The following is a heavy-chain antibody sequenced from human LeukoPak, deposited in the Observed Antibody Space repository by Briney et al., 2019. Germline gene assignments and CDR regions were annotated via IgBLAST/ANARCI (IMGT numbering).Heavy chain of an antibody. CDR1: GFTFSSYG. CDR3: AKDWGGYCSSTSCQSYFDY. Sequence: PGGSLRLSCAASGFTFSSYGMHWVRQAPGKGLEWVAFIRYDGSNKYYADSVKGRFTISRDNSKNTLYLQMNSLRAEDTAVYYCAKDWGGYCSSTSCQSYFDYWGQGTLVTVSS. CDR2: IRYDGSNK. D-gene: IGHD2-2*01. J-gene: IGHJ4*02. V-gene: IGHV3-30*02.